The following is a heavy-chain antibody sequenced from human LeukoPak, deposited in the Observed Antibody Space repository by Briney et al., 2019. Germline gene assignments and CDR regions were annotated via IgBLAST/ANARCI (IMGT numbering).Heavy chain of an antibody. CDR2: ISPSGDRT. CDR3: ATMHGYYDGSGYWVQ. D-gene: IGHD3-22*01. V-gene: IGHV3-23*01. Sequence: GGSLRLSCAASGFTVGSYGMSWVRQAPGKGLEWVSFISPSGDRTSNGDSVEGRFTIPRDNRRDTLYLQMNSRRDEDTAGYYCATMHGYYDGSGYWVQWGQGTLVTVSS. CDR1: GFTVGSYG. J-gene: IGHJ4*02.